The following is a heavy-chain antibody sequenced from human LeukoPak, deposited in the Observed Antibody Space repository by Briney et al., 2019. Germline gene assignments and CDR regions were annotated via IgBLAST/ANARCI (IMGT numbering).Heavy chain of an antibody. Sequence: SVKVSCKASGGTFSSYAISGVRQAPGQGLEWMGRIIPIFGTANYAQKFQGRVTITADKSTSTAYMELSSLRSEDTAVYYCARDRGIVGASDAFDIWGQGTMVTVSS. CDR2: IIPIFGTA. CDR3: ARDRGIVGASDAFDI. V-gene: IGHV1-69*06. D-gene: IGHD1-26*01. CDR1: GGTFSSYA. J-gene: IGHJ3*02.